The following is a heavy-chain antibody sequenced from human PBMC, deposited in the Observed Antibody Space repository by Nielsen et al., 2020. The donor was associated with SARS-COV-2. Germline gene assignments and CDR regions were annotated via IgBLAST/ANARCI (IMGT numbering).Heavy chain of an antibody. CDR2: IIPIFGTA. D-gene: IGHD4-11*01. Sequence: SVKVSCKASGGTFSSYAISWVRQAPGQGLEWMGGIIPIFGTANYAQKFQGRVTITADESTSTAYMELSSLRSEDTAVYYCARAGGGIRDYMYYYYGMDVWGQGTTVTVSS. CDR1: GGTFSSYA. J-gene: IGHJ6*02. V-gene: IGHV1-69*13. CDR3: ARAGGGIRDYMYYYYGMDV.